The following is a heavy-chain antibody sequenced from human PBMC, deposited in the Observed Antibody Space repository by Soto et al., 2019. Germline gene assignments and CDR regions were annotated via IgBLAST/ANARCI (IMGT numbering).Heavy chain of an antibody. CDR2: IYYSGST. Sequence: PSETLSLTCTVSGGSISSGGYYWSWIRQHPGKGLEWIGYIYYSGSTYYNPSLKSRVTISVDTSKNQFSLKLSSVTAADTAVYYCARAWSSWYSRYYYGMDVWGQGTTVTVYS. J-gene: IGHJ6*02. V-gene: IGHV4-31*03. D-gene: IGHD6-13*01. CDR1: GGSISSGGYY. CDR3: ARAWSSWYSRYYYGMDV.